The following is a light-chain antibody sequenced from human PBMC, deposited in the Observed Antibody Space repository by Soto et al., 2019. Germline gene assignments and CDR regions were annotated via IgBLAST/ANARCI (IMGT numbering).Light chain of an antibody. CDR3: QQYSNWPPIT. Sequence: EIVMTQSPDTLSLSPGERATLSCRASQVVTTNLAWYQQKPGQAPRLLIYDASTRAAGIPARFSGTGSGTEFTLTISSLQSEDFEVYYCQQYSNWPPITFGQGTRLEIK. CDR2: DAS. J-gene: IGKJ5*01. CDR1: QVVTTN. V-gene: IGKV3-15*01.